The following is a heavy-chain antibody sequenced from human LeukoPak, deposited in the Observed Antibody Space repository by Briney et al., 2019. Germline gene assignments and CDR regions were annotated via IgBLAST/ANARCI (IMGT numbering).Heavy chain of an antibody. CDR3: ARGDSSGWYYYYGMDV. CDR1: GYTFTSYY. D-gene: IGHD6-19*01. CDR2: INPNSGGT. V-gene: IGHV1-2*04. Sequence: ASVKVSCKASGYTFTSYYMHWVRQAPGQGLEWMGWINPNSGGTNYAQKFQGWVTMTRDTSISTAYMELSRLRSDDTAVYYCARGDSSGWYYYYGMDVWGQGTTVTVSS. J-gene: IGHJ6*02.